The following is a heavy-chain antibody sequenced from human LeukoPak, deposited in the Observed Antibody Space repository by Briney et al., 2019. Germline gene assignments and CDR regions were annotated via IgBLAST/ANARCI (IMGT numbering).Heavy chain of an antibody. CDR1: GGSISNKY. V-gene: IGHV4-59*01. Sequence: SETLSLTCTVSGGSISNKYWSWIRQPPGKGLEWIGYSDYSGGTNYNPSLKSRVTISLDTSKNQFSLNLSSVTAADTAVYYCARDPRGYGSGSYYSPWGPGTLVTVSS. D-gene: IGHD3-10*01. CDR2: SDYSGGT. CDR3: ARDPRGYGSGSYYSP. J-gene: IGHJ5*02.